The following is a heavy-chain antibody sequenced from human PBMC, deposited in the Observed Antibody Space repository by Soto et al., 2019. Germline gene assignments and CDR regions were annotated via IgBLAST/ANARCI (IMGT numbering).Heavy chain of an antibody. CDR3: ARTYCSSTSCYGEVGFDY. V-gene: IGHV4-34*01. Sequence: QVQLQQRGAGLLKPSETLSLTCAVYGGSFSGYYWSWIRQPPGKGLEWIGEINHSGSTNYNPSLKSRVTISVDTSKNQFALKLSSVTAADTAVYCCARTYCSSTSCYGEVGFDYWGQGTLVTVSS. D-gene: IGHD2-2*01. CDR2: INHSGST. J-gene: IGHJ4*02. CDR1: GGSFSGYY.